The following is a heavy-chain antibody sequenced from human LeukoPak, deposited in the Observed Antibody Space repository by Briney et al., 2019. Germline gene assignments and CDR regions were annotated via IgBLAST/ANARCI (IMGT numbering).Heavy chain of an antibody. CDR2: IYYSGCT. CDR1: GGSISSYY. J-gene: IGHJ4*02. V-gene: IGHV4-59*08. D-gene: IGHD3-9*01. CDR3: ARHGDILTGFDY. Sequence: ASETLSLTCTVSGGSISSYYWSWIRQPPGKGLDWIGYIYYSGCTNYNPSLKSRVTISVDTSKNQFSLKLSSVTAADTAVYYCARHGDILTGFDYWGQGTLVTVSS.